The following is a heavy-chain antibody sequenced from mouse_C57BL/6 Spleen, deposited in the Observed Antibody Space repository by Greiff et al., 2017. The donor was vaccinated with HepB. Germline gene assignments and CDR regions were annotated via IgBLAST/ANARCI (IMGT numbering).Heavy chain of an antibody. CDR2: IYPGDGDT. CDR1: GYAFSSSW. Sequence: VQLQQSGPELVKPGASVKISCKASGYAFSSSWMNWVKQRPGKGLEWIGRIYPGDGDTNYNGKFKGKATLTADKSSSTAYMRLSSLTSEDSAVYFCATGLRTWFAYWGQGTLVTVSA. V-gene: IGHV1-82*01. J-gene: IGHJ3*01. D-gene: IGHD2-4*01. CDR3: ATGLRTWFAY.